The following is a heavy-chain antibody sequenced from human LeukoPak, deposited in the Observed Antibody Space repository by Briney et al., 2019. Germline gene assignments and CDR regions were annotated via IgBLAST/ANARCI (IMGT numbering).Heavy chain of an antibody. CDR3: AREKTYSSSYDAFDI. J-gene: IGHJ3*02. V-gene: IGHV4-59*01. CDR2: IYYSEST. CDR1: GGSISSYY. Sequence: SETLSLTCTVSGGSISSYYWSWIRQPPGKGLEWIGYIYYSESTNYNPSLKSRVTISVDTSKNQFSLKLSSVTAADTAVYYCAREKTYSSSYDAFDIWGQGTMVTVSS. D-gene: IGHD6-13*01.